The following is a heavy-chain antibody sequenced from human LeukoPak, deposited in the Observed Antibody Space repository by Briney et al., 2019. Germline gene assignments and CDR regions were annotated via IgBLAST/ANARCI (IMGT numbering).Heavy chain of an antibody. CDR1: GFTLSNHW. CDR3: YYSSSWYGAFDI. CDR2: ISYDGSNK. D-gene: IGHD6-13*01. Sequence: GGSLRLSCAASGFTLSNHWMIWVRQAPGKGLEWVAVISYDGSNKYYADSVKGRFTISRDNSKNTLYLQMNSLRAEDTAVYYCYYSSSWYGAFDIWGQGTMVTVSS. J-gene: IGHJ3*02. V-gene: IGHV3-30-3*01.